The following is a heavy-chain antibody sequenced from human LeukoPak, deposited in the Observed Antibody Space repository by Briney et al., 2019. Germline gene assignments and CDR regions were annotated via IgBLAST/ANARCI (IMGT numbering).Heavy chain of an antibody. Sequence: GGSLRLSCAASGFTFSSYAMHWVRQAPGKGLEWVANIKQDGSEKNYVDSVKGRFTISRDNAENSLFLQMNSLRVKDTAVYYCAREWQGGIAAAGTRIEGDYWGQGTLVAVSS. CDR3: AREWQGGIAAAGTRIEGDY. J-gene: IGHJ4*02. V-gene: IGHV3-7*01. CDR1: GFTFSSYA. CDR2: IKQDGSEK. D-gene: IGHD6-13*01.